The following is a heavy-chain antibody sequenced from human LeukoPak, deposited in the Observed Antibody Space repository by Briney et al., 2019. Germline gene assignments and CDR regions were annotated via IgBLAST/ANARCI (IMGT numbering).Heavy chain of an antibody. Sequence: TGGSLRLSCAASGFTFSSYSMNWVRQAPGKGLEWVSYISSSSSTIYYADSVKGRFTISRDNAKNSLYLQMNSLRAEDTAVYYCAKDRSNGYGDYFDYWGQGTLVTVSS. D-gene: IGHD4-17*01. J-gene: IGHJ4*02. CDR2: ISSSSSTI. CDR3: AKDRSNGYGDYFDY. CDR1: GFTFSSYS. V-gene: IGHV3-48*04.